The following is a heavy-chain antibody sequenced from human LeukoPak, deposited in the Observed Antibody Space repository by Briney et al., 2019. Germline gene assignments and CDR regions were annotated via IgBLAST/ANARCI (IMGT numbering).Heavy chain of an antibody. CDR2: INPNSGGT. CDR3: ASDSSATGYSGPHYFDY. J-gene: IGHJ4*02. CDR1: GYTFTGYY. V-gene: IGHV1-2*02. D-gene: IGHD5-12*01. Sequence: GASVKVSCKASGYTFTGYYMHWVRQAPGQGLEWMGWINPNSGGTDYARKFQGRVAMTRDTSISTAYMELSRLRSDDTAVYYCASDSSATGYSGPHYFDYWSQGTLVTVSS.